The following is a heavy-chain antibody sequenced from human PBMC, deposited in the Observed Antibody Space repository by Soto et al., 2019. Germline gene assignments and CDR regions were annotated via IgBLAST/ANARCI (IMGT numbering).Heavy chain of an antibody. Sequence: GASLRLSCAASGFTFSSYGMHWVRQAPGKGLEWVAVISYDGSNKYYADSVKGRFTISRDNSKNTLYLQMNSLRAEDTAVYYCAKDSGNYYGSGSYYPPRYYFDYWGQGTLVTVSS. D-gene: IGHD3-10*01. CDR1: GFTFSSYG. J-gene: IGHJ4*02. V-gene: IGHV3-30*18. CDR3: AKDSGNYYGSGSYYPPRYYFDY. CDR2: ISYDGSNK.